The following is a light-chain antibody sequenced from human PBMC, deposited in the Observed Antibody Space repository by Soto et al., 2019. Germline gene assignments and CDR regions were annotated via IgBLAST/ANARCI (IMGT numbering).Light chain of an antibody. CDR1: HSVSSNY. CDR3: QQYGISPT. CDR2: DVS. V-gene: IGKV3-20*01. Sequence: EIVLTQSPGTLSLSPGERATLSCRSSHSVSSNYLAWYQQKPGQAPRLLIHDVSSRATGIPDRFSGSGSGTDFTLTISRLEPVDFAVYYCQQYGISPTFGQGTKVVIK. J-gene: IGKJ1*01.